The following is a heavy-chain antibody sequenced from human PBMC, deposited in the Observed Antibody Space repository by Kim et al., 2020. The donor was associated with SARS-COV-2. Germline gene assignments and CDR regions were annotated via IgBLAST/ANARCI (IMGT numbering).Heavy chain of an antibody. CDR1: GFTFSGYA. CDR3: ARVPWERSWGVPYFD. Sequence: GGSLRLSCAASGFTFSGYAMHWVRQAPGKGLEWVSGISWDGSSKNYADSVKGRFTISRDNSKNSLYLQMNSLRAEDTALYYCARVPWERSWGVPYFD. J-gene: IGHJ2*01. D-gene: IGHD3-10*01. V-gene: IGHV3-30*03. CDR2: ISWDGSSK.